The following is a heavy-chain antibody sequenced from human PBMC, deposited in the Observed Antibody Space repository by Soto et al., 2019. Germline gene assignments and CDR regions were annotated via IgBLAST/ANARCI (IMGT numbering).Heavy chain of an antibody. D-gene: IGHD2-2*01. J-gene: IGHJ4*02. CDR2: IYWNDDK. CDR1: GFSLSTSGVG. CDR3: AHRACYRSSTRCFEIYFDY. Sequence: QITLKESGPTLVKPTQTLTLTCTFSGFSLSTSGVGVGWIRQPPGKALEWLALIYWNDDKRYSPSLKSRLTITKDTPKNQVVLTMTNMDPVDTATYYCAHRACYRSSTRCFEIYFDYWGQGTLVTVSS. V-gene: IGHV2-5*01.